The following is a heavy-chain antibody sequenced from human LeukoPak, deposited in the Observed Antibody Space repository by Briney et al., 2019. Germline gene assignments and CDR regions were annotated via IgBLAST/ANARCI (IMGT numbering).Heavy chain of an antibody. V-gene: IGHV3-23*01. J-gene: IGHJ3*02. D-gene: IGHD2-2*01. CDR3: AKGDIVVVPAAIAAHAFDI. Sequence: GRSLRLSCAASGFTFSSYAMSWVRQAPGKGLEWVTAISGSGGSTYYADSVKGRFTISRDNSKNTLYLQMNSLRAEDTAVYYCAKGDIVVVPAAIAAHAFDIWGQGTMVTVSS. CDR1: GFTFSSYA. CDR2: ISGSGGST.